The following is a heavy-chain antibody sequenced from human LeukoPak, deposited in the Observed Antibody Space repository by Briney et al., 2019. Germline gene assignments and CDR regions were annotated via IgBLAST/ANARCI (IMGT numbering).Heavy chain of an antibody. V-gene: IGHV3-9*01. CDR2: ISWNSGSI. J-gene: IGHJ3*02. CDR3: AKGIPPTVVTPYAFDI. D-gene: IGHD4-23*01. Sequence: PGGSLRLSCAASGFTFSSYDMHWVRQAPGKGLEWVSGISWNSGSIGYADSVKGRFAISRDNAKNSLYLQMNSLRAEDTALYYCAKGIPPTVVTPYAFDIWGQGTMVTVSS. CDR1: GFTFSSYD.